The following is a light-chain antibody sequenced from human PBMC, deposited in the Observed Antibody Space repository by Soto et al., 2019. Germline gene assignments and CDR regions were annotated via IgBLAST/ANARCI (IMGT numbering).Light chain of an antibody. J-gene: IGKJ4*01. CDR3: QQYNTYPLT. Sequence: DIQMTQSPSTLSASVGDRVTITCRASQSISTWLAWYQQKPGKAPKLLIYKASSLESGVPSRFSGSGSGTEFTLTISSLQPDDFATYYRQQYNTYPLTFGGGDTVEIK. CDR2: KAS. V-gene: IGKV1-5*03. CDR1: QSISTW.